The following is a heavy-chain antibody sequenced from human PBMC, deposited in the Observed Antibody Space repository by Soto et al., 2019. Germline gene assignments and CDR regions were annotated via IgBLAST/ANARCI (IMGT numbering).Heavy chain of an antibody. J-gene: IGHJ4*02. CDR3: ARGSVVAATLFDY. Sequence: QVQLQESGPGLVKPSQTLSLTCTVSGGSISSGGYYWSWIRQHPGKGLEWIGYIYYSGSTYYNPSLKSRVTISVDSSQNQFSLKLSSVTAADTAVYYCARGSVVAATLFDYWGQGTLVTVSS. D-gene: IGHD2-15*01. CDR2: IYYSGST. V-gene: IGHV4-31*03. CDR1: GGSISSGGYY.